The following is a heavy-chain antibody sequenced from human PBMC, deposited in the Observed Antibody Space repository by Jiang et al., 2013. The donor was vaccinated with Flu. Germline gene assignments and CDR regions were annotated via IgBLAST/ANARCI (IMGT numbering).Heavy chain of an antibody. D-gene: IGHD2-15*01. V-gene: IGHV1-46*01. CDR2: INPSGGST. CDR3: ARRYCNGGSCYPDY. Sequence: GQGLEWMGIINPSGGSTNYAQKFQGRVTMIRDTSISAAYMELSSLTSDDTAIYYCARRYCNGGSCYPDYWGQGTLVTVSS. J-gene: IGHJ4*02.